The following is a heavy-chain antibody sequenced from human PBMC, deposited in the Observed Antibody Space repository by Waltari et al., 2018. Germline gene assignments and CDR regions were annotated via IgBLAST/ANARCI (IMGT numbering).Heavy chain of an antibody. V-gene: IGHV1-2*02. CDR1: GYTFTGYY. J-gene: IGHJ5*02. D-gene: IGHD6-19*01. Sequence: QVQLVQSGAEVKKPGASVKVSCKASGYTFTGYYMHWVRQAPGQGLEWMGWINPNSGGTNYAQKFQGRVTMTRDTSISTAYMELSRLRSDDTAVYYCARTLPIMQWLEKSGSWFDPWGQGTLVTVSS. CDR2: INPNSGGT. CDR3: ARTLPIMQWLEKSGSWFDP.